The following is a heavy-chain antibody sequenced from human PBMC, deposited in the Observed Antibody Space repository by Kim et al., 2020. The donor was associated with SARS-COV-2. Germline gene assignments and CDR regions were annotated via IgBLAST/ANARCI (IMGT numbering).Heavy chain of an antibody. J-gene: IGHJ3*02. Sequence: YYADSVQGRISISRDNTKNSLYLQMTCLGDEDTALYYCVRDRVRGAFDIWGQGTMVTVSS. CDR3: VRDRVRGAFDI. V-gene: IGHV3-48*02.